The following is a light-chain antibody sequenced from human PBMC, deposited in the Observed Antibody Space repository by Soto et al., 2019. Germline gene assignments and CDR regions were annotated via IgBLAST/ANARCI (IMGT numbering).Light chain of an antibody. CDR3: QNYDTSPYT. Sequence: EIVLTQSPGTLSLSPGERATLSCRASQSVSNNYLAWYQQKPGQAPRLLVYGASGRATDIPDRFSGRGSGTDFTLTINRLEPEDFAVYYCQNYDTSPYTFGQGTRLEIK. V-gene: IGKV3-20*01. J-gene: IGKJ5*01. CDR2: GAS. CDR1: QSVSNNY.